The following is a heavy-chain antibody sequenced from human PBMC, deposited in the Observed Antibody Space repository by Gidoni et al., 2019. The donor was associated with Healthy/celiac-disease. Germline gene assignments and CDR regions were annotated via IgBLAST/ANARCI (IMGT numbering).Heavy chain of an antibody. J-gene: IGHJ4*02. CDR1: GFPASSDA. CDR2: ISGRGGNT. V-gene: IGHV3-23*01. Sequence: EVQRWEAVGGWLQPGGSLRLACAASGFPASSDAMRWVRQAPGKGLAWVSAISGRGGNTYYADSVEGMFTISSDNSKYTLFLQMNSLSAEDTAVYYCAKTRVVAAAGTDYWGQGTLVTVSS. D-gene: IGHD6-13*01. CDR3: AKTRVVAAAGTDY.